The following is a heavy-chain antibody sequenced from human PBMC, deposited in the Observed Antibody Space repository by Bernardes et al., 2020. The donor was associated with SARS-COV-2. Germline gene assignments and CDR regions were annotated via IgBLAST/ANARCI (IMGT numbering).Heavy chain of an antibody. CDR1: GFTFSSYW. J-gene: IGHJ6*02. D-gene: IGHD5-18*01. V-gene: IGHV3-7*01. CDR2: IKQDGSEK. CDR3: ARRVDTEIKYYYYYGMDV. Sequence: GGSLRLSCAASGFTFSSYWMSWVRQAPGKGLEWVANIKQDGSEKYYVDSVKGRFTISRDNAKNSLYLQMNSLRAEDTAVYYCARRVDTEIKYYYYYGMDVWGQGTTVTVSS.